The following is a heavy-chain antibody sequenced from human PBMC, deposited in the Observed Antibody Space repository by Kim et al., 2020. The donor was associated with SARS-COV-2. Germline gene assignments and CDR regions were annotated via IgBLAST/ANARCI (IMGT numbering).Heavy chain of an antibody. D-gene: IGHD2-2*02. V-gene: IGHV3-23*01. J-gene: IGHJ4*02. CDR2: GRT. CDR3: AKDEPILGY. Sequence: GRTYYADSVKGRFTISRDNSKNTLYLQMSSLRAEDTAVYYCAKDEPILGYWGQGALVTVSS.